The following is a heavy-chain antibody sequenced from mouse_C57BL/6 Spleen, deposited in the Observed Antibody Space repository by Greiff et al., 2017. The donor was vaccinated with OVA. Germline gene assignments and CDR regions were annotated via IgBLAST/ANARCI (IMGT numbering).Heavy chain of an antibody. CDR2: ISSGGSYT. V-gene: IGHV5-6*01. Sequence: EVQGVESGGDLVKPGGSLKLSCAASGFTFSSYGMSWVRQTPDKRLEWVATISSGGSYTYYPDSVKGRFTISRDNAKNTLYLQMSSLKSEDTAMYYCARRSDGYYFDYWGQGTTLTVSS. J-gene: IGHJ2*01. CDR1: GFTFSSYG. CDR3: ARRSDGYYFDY. D-gene: IGHD2-3*01.